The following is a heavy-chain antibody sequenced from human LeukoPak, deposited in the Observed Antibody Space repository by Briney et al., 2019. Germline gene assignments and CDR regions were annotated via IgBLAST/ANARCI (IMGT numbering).Heavy chain of an antibody. Sequence: ASVKVSCKVSGYTLTELSMHWVRHAPGKGLEWMGGFDPEDGETIYAQKFQGRVTMTEDTSTDTPYMELSRLRCEDTAVYSCARGPPGAMYYYDSSASTDYWGQGTLVTVSS. CDR1: GYTLTELS. CDR3: ARGPPGAMYYYDSSASTDY. D-gene: IGHD3-22*01. CDR2: FDPEDGET. J-gene: IGHJ4*02. V-gene: IGHV1-24*01.